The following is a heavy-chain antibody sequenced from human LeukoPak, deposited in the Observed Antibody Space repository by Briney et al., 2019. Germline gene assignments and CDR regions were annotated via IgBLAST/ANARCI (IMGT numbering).Heavy chain of an antibody. D-gene: IGHD3-10*01. CDR1: GGSISSSTYY. V-gene: IGHV4-39*07. Sequence: PSETLSLTCTVSGGSISSSTYYWGWIRQPPGKGLEWIGEINHSGSTNYNPSLKSRVTISVDTSKNQFSLKLSSVTAADTAVYYCARVYYYGSVDVWGKGTTVTVSS. CDR2: INHSGST. CDR3: ARVYYYGSVDV. J-gene: IGHJ6*04.